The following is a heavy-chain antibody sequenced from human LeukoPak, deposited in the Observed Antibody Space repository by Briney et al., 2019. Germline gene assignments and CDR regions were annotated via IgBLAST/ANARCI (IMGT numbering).Heavy chain of an antibody. J-gene: IGHJ6*03. CDR2: ISGSGGST. V-gene: IGHV3-23*01. CDR3: AKENGDYGEYYYFYYMDV. CDR1: GFTFSSYA. D-gene: IGHD4-17*01. Sequence: GGSLRLSCAASGFTFSSYAMSWVRQAPGKGLEWVSTISGSGGSTYYADSVKGRFTISRDNSKNPLYLQMNSLRAEDTAVYYCAKENGDYGEYYYFYYMDVWGKGTTVTVSS.